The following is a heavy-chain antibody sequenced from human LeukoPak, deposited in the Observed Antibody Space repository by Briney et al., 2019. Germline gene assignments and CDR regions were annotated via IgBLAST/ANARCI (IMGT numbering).Heavy chain of an antibody. CDR1: GGSFSGYY. D-gene: IGHD3-22*01. V-gene: IGHV4-34*01. CDR2: INHSGST. CDR3: ARHPRDYYDSSGYHKRAFDI. J-gene: IGHJ3*02. Sequence: PSETLSLTCAVYGGSFSGYYWSWIRQPPGKGLEWIGQINHSGSTNYNPSLKSRVTISVDTSKNQFSLKLSSVTAADTAVYYCARHPRDYYDSSGYHKRAFDIWGQGTIVTVSS.